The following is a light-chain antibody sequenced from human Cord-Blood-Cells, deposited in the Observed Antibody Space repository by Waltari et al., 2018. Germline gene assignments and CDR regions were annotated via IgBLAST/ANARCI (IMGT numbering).Light chain of an antibody. V-gene: IGKV1-33*01. CDR2: DAS. Sequence: DIQMTQPPSTLSASVGERVTLTCQASQHISNYLNWYQQKPGKAPKLLIYDASNLETGVPSRFSGSGSGTDFTFTISSLQPEDIATYYCQQYDNLPPAAFSFGGGTKVEIK. CDR3: QQYDNLPPAAFS. J-gene: IGKJ4*01. CDR1: QHISNY.